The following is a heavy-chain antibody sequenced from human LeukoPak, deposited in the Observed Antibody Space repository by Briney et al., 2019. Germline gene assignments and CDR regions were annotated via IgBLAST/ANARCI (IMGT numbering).Heavy chain of an antibody. J-gene: IGHJ5*02. Sequence: GGSLRLSCAASGFTFSTYGMNWVRQAPGKGLEWVSAISGSGGSTYYADSVKGRFTISRDNSKNTLYLQMNSLRAEDTAVYYCAKVFLEGYSSSWYSSRGGWFDPWGQGTLVTVSS. CDR1: GFTFSTYG. D-gene: IGHD6-13*01. CDR3: AKVFLEGYSSSWYSSRGGWFDP. CDR2: ISGSGGST. V-gene: IGHV3-23*01.